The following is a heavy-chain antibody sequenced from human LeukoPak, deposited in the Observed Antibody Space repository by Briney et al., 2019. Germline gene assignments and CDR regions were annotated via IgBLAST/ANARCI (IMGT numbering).Heavy chain of an antibody. CDR1: GDSISSYY. CDR3: ARQGELAIDY. V-gene: IGHV4-59*08. CDR2: IYNTGRT. D-gene: IGHD1-26*01. J-gene: IGHJ4*02. Sequence: PSETLSLTCTVSGDSISSYYWSWIRQSPGKGLEWIGFIYNTGRTNYNPSLQSRGTMSIDTSKNQFSLKLSSVTAEDTAIYYCARQGELAIDYWGQGTLVTVSS.